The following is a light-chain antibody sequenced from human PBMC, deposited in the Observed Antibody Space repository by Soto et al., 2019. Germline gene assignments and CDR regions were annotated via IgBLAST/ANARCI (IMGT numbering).Light chain of an antibody. V-gene: IGLV2-11*01. J-gene: IGLJ2*01. Sequence: QSVLTQPRSVSGSPGQSVTISCTGTSSDVGGYDYVSWFQQHPAKAPKLMIYDVIKRPSGVPDRFSGSKSGNTASLTISGLQAEDEADYHCCSYAGTYTFVLFGGGTKLTVL. CDR3: CSYAGTYTFVL. CDR2: DVI. CDR1: SSDVGGYDY.